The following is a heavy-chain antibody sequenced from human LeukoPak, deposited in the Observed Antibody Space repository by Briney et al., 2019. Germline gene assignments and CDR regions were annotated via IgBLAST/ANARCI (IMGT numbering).Heavy chain of an antibody. J-gene: IGHJ4*02. CDR2: ISSSSSYI. D-gene: IGHD6-13*01. Sequence: GGSLRLSCAASGFTFGSYSMNWVRQAPGKGLEWVSSISSSSSYIYYADSLKGRFTISRDNAKNSLYLQMNSLRAEDTAVYYCARGIAGNNYFDYWGQGTLVTVSS. V-gene: IGHV3-21*01. CDR1: GFTFGSYS. CDR3: ARGIAGNNYFDY.